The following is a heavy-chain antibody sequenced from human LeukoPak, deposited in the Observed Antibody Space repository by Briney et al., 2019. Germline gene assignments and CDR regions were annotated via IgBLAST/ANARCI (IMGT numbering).Heavy chain of an antibody. D-gene: IGHD2-15*01. Sequence: GSLRLSCAASGFTVSSNYMTWIRQPPGKGLEWIGEINHSGSTNYNPSLKSRVTISVDTSKNQFSLKLSSVTAADTAVYYCARGLGYCSGGSCSRRFDYWGQGTLVTVSS. CDR2: INHSGST. J-gene: IGHJ4*02. CDR1: GFTVSSNY. CDR3: ARGLGYCSGGSCSRRFDY. V-gene: IGHV4-34*01.